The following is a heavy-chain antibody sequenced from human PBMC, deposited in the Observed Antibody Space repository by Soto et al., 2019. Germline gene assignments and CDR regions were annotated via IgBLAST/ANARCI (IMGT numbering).Heavy chain of an antibody. Sequence: SETLSLTCAVYGGSFSGYYWSWIRQPPGKGLEWIGEINHSGSTNYNPSLKSRVTISVDTSKNQFSLKLSSVTAADTAVYYCARERRRGYSYGYAYWGQGTLVTVSS. CDR1: GGSFSGYY. CDR3: ARERRRGYSYGYAY. J-gene: IGHJ4*02. D-gene: IGHD5-18*01. CDR2: INHSGST. V-gene: IGHV4-34*01.